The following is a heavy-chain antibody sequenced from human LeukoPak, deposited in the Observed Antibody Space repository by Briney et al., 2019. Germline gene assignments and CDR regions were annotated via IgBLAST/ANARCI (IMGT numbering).Heavy chain of an antibody. D-gene: IGHD3-16*01. CDR1: GGSISSSSYY. CDR2: IYYSGST. V-gene: IGHV4-39*07. Sequence: PSETLSLTCTVSGGSISSSSYYWGWIRQPPGKGLEWIGSIYYSGSTYYNPSLKSRVTISVDTSKNQFSLKLSSVTAADTAVYFCARWGSGTSPFDDWGQGTLVTVSS. J-gene: IGHJ4*02. CDR3: ARWGSGTSPFDD.